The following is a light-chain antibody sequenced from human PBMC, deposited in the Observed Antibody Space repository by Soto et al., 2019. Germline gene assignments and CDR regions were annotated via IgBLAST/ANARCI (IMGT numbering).Light chain of an antibody. CDR3: LLSYNGAQI. Sequence: QAVVTQEPSLTVSPGGTVTLTCGSTTGAVTSGHYPDWFQQKAGQAPRTLIYDATKRHSWTPARFSGSLLGGKAALTLSGAQPEDEADYYCLLSYNGAQIFGGGTKVTV. V-gene: IGLV7-46*01. J-gene: IGLJ2*01. CDR2: DAT. CDR1: TGAVTSGHY.